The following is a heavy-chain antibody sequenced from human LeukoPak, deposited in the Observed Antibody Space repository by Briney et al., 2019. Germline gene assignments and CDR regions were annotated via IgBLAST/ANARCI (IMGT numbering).Heavy chain of an antibody. CDR1: GFTFSSYA. CDR2: IWYDGSNK. J-gene: IGHJ4*02. V-gene: IGHV3-33*08. Sequence: GGSLRLSCAASGFTFSSYAMSWVRQAPGKGLEWVAVIWYDGSNKYYADSVKGRFTISRDNSKNTLYLQMDSLRAEDTAVYYCARGVGVSSSPGDYWGQGTLVTVSS. CDR3: ARGVGVSSSPGDY. D-gene: IGHD2/OR15-2a*01.